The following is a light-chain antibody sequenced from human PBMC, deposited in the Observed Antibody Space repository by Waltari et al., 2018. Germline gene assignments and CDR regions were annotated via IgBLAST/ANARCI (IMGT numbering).Light chain of an antibody. CDR1: SGHRSNI. J-gene: IGLJ3*02. V-gene: IGLV4-69*01. Sequence: QLVLTQSPSASASLGASVKLTCTLSSGHRSNIIAWLQQQPGKGPRYLMNVNSDGSHRKGDEIPDRFSGSSSGAERYLTISSLQSEDEADYYCETGGHGTWVFGGGTKLTVL. CDR2: VNSDGSH. CDR3: ETGGHGTWV.